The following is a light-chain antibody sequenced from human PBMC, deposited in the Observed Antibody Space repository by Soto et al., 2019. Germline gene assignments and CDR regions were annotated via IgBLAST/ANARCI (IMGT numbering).Light chain of an antibody. Sequence: DIQMTQSPPTLSASVGDRVTITCRASQPISSWLAWYQQRPGKAPKLLIFDASSLESGVPSRFSGSGSGTEFTLTISSLQPDDFATYYCQQYSSYSKTFGQGTKVDIK. CDR3: QQYSSYSKT. J-gene: IGKJ1*01. CDR2: DAS. CDR1: QPISSW. V-gene: IGKV1-5*01.